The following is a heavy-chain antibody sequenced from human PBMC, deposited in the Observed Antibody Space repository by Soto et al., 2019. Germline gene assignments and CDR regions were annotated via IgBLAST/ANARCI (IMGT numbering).Heavy chain of an antibody. Sequence: QVQLVQSGAEVKKPGSSVKVSCKASGGTFSSYAISWVRQAPGQGLEWMGGIIPIFGTANYAQKFQGRVTSTADESTSTAYMELSSLRSEDTAVYYCARTAYCGGDCYSLVGAEYFQHWGQGTLVTVSS. V-gene: IGHV1-69*01. CDR3: ARTAYCGGDCYSLVGAEYFQH. CDR1: GGTFSSYA. CDR2: IIPIFGTA. J-gene: IGHJ1*01. D-gene: IGHD2-21*02.